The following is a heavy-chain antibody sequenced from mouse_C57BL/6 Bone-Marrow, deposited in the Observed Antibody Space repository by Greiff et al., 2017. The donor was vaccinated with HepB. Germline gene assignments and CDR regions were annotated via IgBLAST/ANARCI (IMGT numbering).Heavy chain of an antibody. J-gene: IGHJ1*03. CDR2: IYPGGGYT. CDR1: GYTFTNYW. Sequence: QVQLQQSGAELVRPGTSVKMSCKASGYTFTNYWIGWAKQRPGHGLEWIGDIYPGGGYTNYNEKFKGKATLTADKSSSTAYMQFSSLTSEDSAIYDCARWDDGYYWYFDVWGTGTTVTVSS. CDR3: ARWDDGYYWYFDV. V-gene: IGHV1-63*01. D-gene: IGHD2-3*01.